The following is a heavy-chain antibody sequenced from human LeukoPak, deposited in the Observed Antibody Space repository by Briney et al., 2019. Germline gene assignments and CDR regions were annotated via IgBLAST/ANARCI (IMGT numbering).Heavy chain of an antibody. CDR2: IKQDGSEK. D-gene: IGHD3-10*01. Sequence: PGGSLRLPCAASGFTFSSYWMGWVRQAPGKGLEWVANIKQDGSEKYYVDSVKGRFTISRDNSKNSLYLQMNSLRVEDTAVYYCARDGIIMVRGVTVFDYWGQGTLVTVSS. J-gene: IGHJ4*02. CDR1: GFTFSSYW. CDR3: ARDGIIMVRGVTVFDY. V-gene: IGHV3-7*01.